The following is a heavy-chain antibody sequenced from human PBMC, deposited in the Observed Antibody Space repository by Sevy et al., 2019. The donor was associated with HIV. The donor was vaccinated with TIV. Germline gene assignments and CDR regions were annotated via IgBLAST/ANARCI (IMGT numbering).Heavy chain of an antibody. CDR2: ISSSSSYI. Sequence: GGSLRLSCAASGFTFSSYSMNWVRQAPGKGLEWVSSISSSSSYIYYADSVKGRFTISRDNAKNSLYLQMNSLRAEDTAVYYCARDRIPPFAVEMATTEYDYWGQGTLVTVSS. CDR1: GFTFSSYS. V-gene: IGHV3-21*01. J-gene: IGHJ4*02. CDR3: ARDRIPPFAVEMATTEYDY. D-gene: IGHD5-12*01.